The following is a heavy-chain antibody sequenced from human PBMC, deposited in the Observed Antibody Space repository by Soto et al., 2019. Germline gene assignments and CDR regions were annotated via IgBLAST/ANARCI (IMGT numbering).Heavy chain of an antibody. Sequence: EVQLVESGGGLVKPGGSLRLSCVGSGFTFIDAWMSWVRQAPGKGLEWVGRLKSETDGGTADYAAPVEGRFNISRDDSKNTLYLQMNSLKSKDTAVYYCMTAPGLNVLFWGQGALVTVSS. D-gene: IGHD3-16*01. J-gene: IGHJ4*02. V-gene: IGHV3-15*01. CDR1: GFTFIDAW. CDR3: MTAPGLNVLF. CDR2: LKSETDGGTA.